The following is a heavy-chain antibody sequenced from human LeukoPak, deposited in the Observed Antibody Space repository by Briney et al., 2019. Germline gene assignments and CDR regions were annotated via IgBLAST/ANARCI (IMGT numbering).Heavy chain of an antibody. V-gene: IGHV3-33*08. Sequence: GGSLRLSCAASGFTFSSYGIHWVRQAPGKGLEWVAVISFDGTIKYYADSVKGRFTISRDNAKNTLFLQMNGLRAEDTAVYYCARVSLSSGCLSNWGQGTLVTVSS. CDR1: GFTFSSYG. CDR2: ISFDGTIK. D-gene: IGHD6-19*01. J-gene: IGHJ4*02. CDR3: ARVSLSSGCLSN.